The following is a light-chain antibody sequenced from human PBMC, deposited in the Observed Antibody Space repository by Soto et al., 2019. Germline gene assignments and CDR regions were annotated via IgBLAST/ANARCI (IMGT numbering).Light chain of an antibody. V-gene: IGKV1-39*01. CDR2: AAS. J-gene: IGKJ1*01. Sequence: DIQMTQSPSSLSASVGDRVTITCRASQSISRYLNWYQQKPGKAPKLLIYAASSLQSGVQSRFSGSGSGTDFAFTISSLQPEDFANYHCQQSYSTPWTFGQGTMVDIK. CDR1: QSISRY. CDR3: QQSYSTPWT.